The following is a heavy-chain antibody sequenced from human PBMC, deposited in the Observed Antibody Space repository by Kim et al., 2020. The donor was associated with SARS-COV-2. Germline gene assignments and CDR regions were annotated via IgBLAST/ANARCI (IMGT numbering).Heavy chain of an antibody. CDR2: ISAYNGNT. J-gene: IGHJ6*02. CDR1: GYTFTSYG. CDR3: ARDSVDTAMASGVPYYYYYGMDV. Sequence: ASVKVSCKASGYTFTSYGISWVRQAPGQGLEWMGWISAYNGNTNYAQKLQGRVTMTTDTSTSTAYMELRSLRSDDTAVYYCARDSVDTAMASGVPYYYYYGMDVWGQGTTVTVSS. D-gene: IGHD5-18*01. V-gene: IGHV1-18*01.